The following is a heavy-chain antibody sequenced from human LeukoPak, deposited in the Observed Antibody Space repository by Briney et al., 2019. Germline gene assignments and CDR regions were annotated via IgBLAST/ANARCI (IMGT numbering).Heavy chain of an antibody. V-gene: IGHV3-30*03. J-gene: IGHJ4*02. CDR1: GASMSSSNW. CDR3: ARGQSVGWEVGVCDY. Sequence: TLSLTCVVSGASMSSSNWWSWVRQPPGKGLEWVSLIKYDGSNEYYADSVKGRFTVSRDDSKNTLYLQMNNLRAEDTAVYYCARGQSVGWEVGVCDYWGQGALVTVSS. D-gene: IGHD3-22*01. CDR2: IKYDGSNE.